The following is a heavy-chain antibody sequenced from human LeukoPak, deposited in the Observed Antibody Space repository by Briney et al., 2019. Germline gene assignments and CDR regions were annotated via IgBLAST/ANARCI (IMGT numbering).Heavy chain of an antibody. J-gene: IGHJ4*02. CDR2: FDPEDGET. CDR3: ATVSYYDSSGYYRY. Sequence: GASVKVSCKASGYTFSGYYMHWVRQAPGKGLEWMGGFDPEDGETIYAQKFQGRVTMTEDTSTDTAYMELSSLRSEDTAVYYCATVSYYDSSGYYRYWGQGTLVTVSS. D-gene: IGHD3-22*01. CDR1: GYTFSGYY. V-gene: IGHV1-24*01.